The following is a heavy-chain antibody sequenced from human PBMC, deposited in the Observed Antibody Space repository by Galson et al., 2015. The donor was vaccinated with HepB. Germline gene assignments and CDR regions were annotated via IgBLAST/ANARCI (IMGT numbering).Heavy chain of an antibody. CDR3: ALMGHYGDYASFDY. J-gene: IGHJ4*02. CDR2: IWYDGSKK. D-gene: IGHD4-17*01. CDR1: GFTFSGYG. Sequence: SLRLSCAASGFTFSGYGIHWVRQAPGKGLEWVAVIWYDGSKKYYADSVKGRFTISRDNPKNTGYLQMNSLRADDTAVYYCALMGHYGDYASFDYWGQGTLVTVSS. V-gene: IGHV3-33*01.